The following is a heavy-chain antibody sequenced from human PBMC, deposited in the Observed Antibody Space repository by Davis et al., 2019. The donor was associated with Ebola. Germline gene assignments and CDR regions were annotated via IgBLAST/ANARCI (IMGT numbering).Heavy chain of an antibody. CDR1: GGSISSYY. CDR2: INHRGFT. Sequence: PSETLSLTCTVSGGSISSYYWSWIRQPPGKGLEWIGEINHRGFTNYNPSLKSRVTISIDTSKNQTSVKLTSVTAADTAVYYCARGRPFFWGQGTLVTVSS. V-gene: IGHV4-34*01. D-gene: IGHD2/OR15-2a*01. J-gene: IGHJ1*01. CDR3: ARGRPFF.